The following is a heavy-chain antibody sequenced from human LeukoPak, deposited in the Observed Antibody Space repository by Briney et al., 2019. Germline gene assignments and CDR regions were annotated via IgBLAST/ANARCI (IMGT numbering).Heavy chain of an antibody. CDR2: INWNGGST. Sequence: TGGSLRLSCAASGFTFDDYGMSWVRQAPGKGLEWVSGINWNGGSTGYADSVKGRFTISRDNAKNSLYLQMNSLRAEDTALYYCARDGGYCSSTSCYTLDYWGQGTLVTVSS. V-gene: IGHV3-20*04. J-gene: IGHJ4*02. CDR3: ARDGGYCSSTSCYTLDY. CDR1: GFTFDDYG. D-gene: IGHD2-2*02.